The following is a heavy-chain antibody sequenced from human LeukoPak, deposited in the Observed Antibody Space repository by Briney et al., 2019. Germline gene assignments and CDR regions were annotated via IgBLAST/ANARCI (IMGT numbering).Heavy chain of an antibody. D-gene: IGHD2-2*01. Sequence: SVKVSCKASGGTFSSYAISWVRQAPGQGLEWMGGIIPIFGTANYAQKFQGRVTITADESTRTAYMELSSLRSEDTAVYYCARGCSSTSCYRPYYYYMDVWGKGTTVTVSS. CDR3: ARGCSSTSCYRPYYYYMDV. CDR2: IIPIFGTA. V-gene: IGHV1-69*13. J-gene: IGHJ6*03. CDR1: GGTFSSYA.